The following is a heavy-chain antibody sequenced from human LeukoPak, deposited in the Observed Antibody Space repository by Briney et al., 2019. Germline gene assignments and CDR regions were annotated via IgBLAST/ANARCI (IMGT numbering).Heavy chain of an antibody. CDR3: ARVYCSSTSCYMGAFDY. CDR1: GYTFTGYY. J-gene: IGHJ4*02. D-gene: IGHD2-2*02. Sequence: ASVKVSCKASGYTFTGYYMHWVRQAPGQGLEGMGWINPNSGGTNYAQKFQGRVTMTRDTSISTAYMELSRLRSDDTAVYYCARVYCSSTSCYMGAFDYWGQGTLVTVSS. V-gene: IGHV1-2*02. CDR2: INPNSGGT.